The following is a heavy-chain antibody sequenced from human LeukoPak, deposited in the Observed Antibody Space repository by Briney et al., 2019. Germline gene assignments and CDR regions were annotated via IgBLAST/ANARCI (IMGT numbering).Heavy chain of an antibody. D-gene: IGHD3-22*01. CDR1: GYTFTNYG. V-gene: IGHV1-18*01. CDR3: ARSGVGYFYDNSGYYPLDY. Sequence: ASVKVSCKASGYTFTNYGISWKRQDPRQGLKWMGWINAYTGNTNYAQNFQGRVTMTTDTSTSTAYMELRSLRSDDTAVYYCARSGVGYFYDNSGYYPLDYWGQGTLVTVSS. J-gene: IGHJ4*02. CDR2: INAYTGNT.